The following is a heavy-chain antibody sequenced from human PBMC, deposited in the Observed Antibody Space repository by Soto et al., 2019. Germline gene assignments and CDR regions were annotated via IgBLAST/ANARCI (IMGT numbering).Heavy chain of an antibody. V-gene: IGHV4-30-2*01. CDR3: VRLIGRGDAGDCPRDF. D-gene: IGHD2-21*02. J-gene: IGHJ4*02. CDR1: GVSITSFGYS. Sequence: QLQLQESGSGVVKPSQTLSLTCAVSGVSITSFGYSWNWVRQPPGTGLEWIGFISHCGDTYYNPSLKSRVSVSLDESKNQFSLSVASVTAADAAVYYCVRLIGRGDAGDCPRDFWGQGSLVTVSS. CDR2: ISHCGDT.